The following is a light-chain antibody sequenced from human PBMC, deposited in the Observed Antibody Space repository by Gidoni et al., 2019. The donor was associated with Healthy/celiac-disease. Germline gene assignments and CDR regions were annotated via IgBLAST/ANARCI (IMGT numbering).Light chain of an antibody. CDR3: QQSYSTPGHT. V-gene: IGKV1-39*01. CDR2: AAS. J-gene: IGKJ2*01. Sequence: DIQMTQSPSSLSASVGDRVTITCLASQSISSYLNWYQQKPGKAPTLLIYAASSLQSGVPSRFSGSGSGTDFTLTISSLQPEAFATYYCQQSYSTPGHTFGQGTKLEIK. CDR1: QSISSY.